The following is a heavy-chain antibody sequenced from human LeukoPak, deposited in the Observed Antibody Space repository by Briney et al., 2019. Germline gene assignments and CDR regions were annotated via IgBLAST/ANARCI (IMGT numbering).Heavy chain of an antibody. Sequence: PGGSLRLSCAASGFTFSSYSMNWVRQAPGKGLKWVSSISSSSSYIYYADSVKGRFTISRDNAKNSLYLQMNSLRAEDTAVYYCARDRVNLGYCSGGSCYLFDYWGQGTLVTVSS. CDR2: ISSSSSYI. D-gene: IGHD2-15*01. CDR1: GFTFSSYS. CDR3: ARDRVNLGYCSGGSCYLFDY. J-gene: IGHJ4*02. V-gene: IGHV3-21*01.